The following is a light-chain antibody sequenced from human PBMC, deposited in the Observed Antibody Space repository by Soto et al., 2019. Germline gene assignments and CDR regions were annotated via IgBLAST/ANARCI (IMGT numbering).Light chain of an antibody. V-gene: IGKV1-5*01. Sequence: DIQMTQSPSTLSASVGDRVTITCRASQSISSWLAWYQQKPGKAPKLLIYDASSLESGVPSRFSGSGSGTEFTLTISSLQPDDFATYYCQQYYRSSITFGQGTRLEI. J-gene: IGKJ5*01. CDR1: QSISSW. CDR3: QQYYRSSIT. CDR2: DAS.